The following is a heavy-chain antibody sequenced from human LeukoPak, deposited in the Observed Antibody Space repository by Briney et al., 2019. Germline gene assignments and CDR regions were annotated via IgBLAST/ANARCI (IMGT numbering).Heavy chain of an antibody. V-gene: IGHV4-34*01. CDR1: GGSFSGYY. J-gene: IGHJ5*02. D-gene: IGHD6-13*01. CDR3: ARSHWGPYGSRIANWFDP. Sequence: SETLSLTCAVYGGSFSGYYWSWIRQPPGKGLEWIGEINHSGSTNYNPSLKSRVTTSVDTSKNQFSLKLSSVTAADTAVYYCARSHWGPYGSRIANWFDPWGQGTLVTVSS. CDR2: INHSGST.